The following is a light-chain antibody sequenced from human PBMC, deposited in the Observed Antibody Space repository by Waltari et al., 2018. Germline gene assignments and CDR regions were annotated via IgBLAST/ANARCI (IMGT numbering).Light chain of an antibody. J-gene: IGKJ2*01. V-gene: IGKV3-20*01. CDR2: GAS. CDR1: QSVTSTY. CDR3: QQYGTSSYT. Sequence: EIVLTQSPGTLSLSPGETATLSCRASQSVTSTYLGWYQQKPGQAPRLLIYGASSRAAGIPDRFSGSGSGTDFTLTISRLEPDDSAVYYCQQYGTSSYTFGQGTKLEIK.